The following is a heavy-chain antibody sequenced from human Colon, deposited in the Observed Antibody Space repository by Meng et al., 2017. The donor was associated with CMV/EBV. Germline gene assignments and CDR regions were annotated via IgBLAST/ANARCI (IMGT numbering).Heavy chain of an antibody. CDR2: INSDGSST. CDR3: ARFQYCSSTSCPYYYYYYGMDV. Sequence: GESLKISCAASGFTFRNYWMHWVRHSPGKGLMWVARINSDGSSTSYADSVKGRFTISRDNAKNTLYLQMNSLRAEDTAVYYCARFQYCSSTSCPYYYYYYGMDVWGQGTTVTVSS. J-gene: IGHJ6*02. V-gene: IGHV3-74*01. D-gene: IGHD2-2*01. CDR1: GFTFRNYW.